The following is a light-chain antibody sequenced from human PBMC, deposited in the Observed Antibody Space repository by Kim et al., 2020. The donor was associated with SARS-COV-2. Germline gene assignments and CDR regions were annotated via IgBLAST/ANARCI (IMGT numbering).Light chain of an antibody. CDR1: SSDVGDYDY. CDR2: DVS. V-gene: IGLV2-14*03. J-gene: IGLJ1*01. CDR3: CSYARGSAYV. Sequence: QSALTQPASVSGSPGQSITISCTGTSSDVGDYDYVSWYQQHPGKAPKLIIFDVSNRPSGVSSRFSGSKSGNMASLTISGLQDEDEADYYCCSYARGSAYVFGTGTKVTVL.